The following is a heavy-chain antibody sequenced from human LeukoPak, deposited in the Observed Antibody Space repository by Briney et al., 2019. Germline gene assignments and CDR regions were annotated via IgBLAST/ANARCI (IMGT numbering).Heavy chain of an antibody. CDR3: ARSPSARDDFWSGYYSDAFDI. J-gene: IGHJ3*02. V-gene: IGHV5-51*01. CDR1: GYSFTSYW. CDR2: IYPGDSDT. Sequence: GESLKISCKGSGYSFTSYWIGWVRQMPGKGLEWMGIIYPGDSDTRYSPSFQGQVTISADKSISTAYLQWSSLKASDTAMYYCARSPSARDDFWSGYYSDAFDIWGQGTMVTVSS. D-gene: IGHD3-3*01.